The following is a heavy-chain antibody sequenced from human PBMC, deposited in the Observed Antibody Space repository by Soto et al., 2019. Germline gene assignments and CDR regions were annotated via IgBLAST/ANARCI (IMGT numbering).Heavy chain of an antibody. J-gene: IGHJ4*02. Sequence: SETLSLTCTVSGGSISSYYWSWIRQPPGKGLVWIGYIYHSGSSNYNPSLKSRVTISVDTSKNQFSLKLSSVTAADTAVYYCARGVSTYYYDSSGYSHFDYWGQGTLVTVSS. D-gene: IGHD3-22*01. CDR1: GGSISSYY. CDR2: IYHSGSS. V-gene: IGHV4-59*01. CDR3: ARGVSTYYYDSSGYSHFDY.